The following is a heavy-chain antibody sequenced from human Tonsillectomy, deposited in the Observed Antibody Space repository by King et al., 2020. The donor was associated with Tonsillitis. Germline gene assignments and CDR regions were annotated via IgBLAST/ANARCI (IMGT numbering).Heavy chain of an antibody. CDR1: GFTFSTYD. CDR2: ISGSGDST. V-gene: IGHV3-23*04. CDR3: TAHLRFLEWLLDY. Sequence: VQLVESGGGLVQPGGSLRLSCAASGFTFSTYDMNWVRQAPGKGLEWVSGISGSGDSTYYADSVKGRFTISRDNSNYTLYLQLNSLRPDDTAVYYCTAHLRFLEWLLDYWGQGTLVTVSS. D-gene: IGHD3-3*01. J-gene: IGHJ4*02.